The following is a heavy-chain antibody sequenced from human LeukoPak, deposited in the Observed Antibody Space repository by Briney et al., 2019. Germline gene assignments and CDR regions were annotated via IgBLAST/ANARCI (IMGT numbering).Heavy chain of an antibody. CDR1: GYTFTSYD. CDR3: ARGDYDFWSGYSKKRDWFDP. V-gene: IGHV1-8*01. D-gene: IGHD3-3*01. CDR2: MNPNSGNT. J-gene: IGHJ5*02. Sequence: WASVKVSCKASGYTFTSYDINWVRQATGQGLEWMGWMNPNSGNTGYAHKFQGRVTMTRNTSISTAYMDLSSLRSEDTAVYYCARGDYDFWSGYSKKRDWFDPWGQGTLVTVSS.